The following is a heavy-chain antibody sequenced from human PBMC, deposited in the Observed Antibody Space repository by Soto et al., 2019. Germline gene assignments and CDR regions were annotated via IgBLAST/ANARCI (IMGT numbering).Heavy chain of an antibody. Sequence: PGGSLRLSCAASGFSFSSYDVHWVRQATGKGLEWVSAIGTAGDTYYPGSVKGRFTISRENAKNSLYLQMNSLRAGDTAVYYCARGCAYYGSGVCGMDVWGQGTTVTVSS. CDR2: IGTAGDT. J-gene: IGHJ6*02. CDR3: ARGCAYYGSGVCGMDV. CDR1: GFSFSSYD. D-gene: IGHD3-10*01. V-gene: IGHV3-13*01.